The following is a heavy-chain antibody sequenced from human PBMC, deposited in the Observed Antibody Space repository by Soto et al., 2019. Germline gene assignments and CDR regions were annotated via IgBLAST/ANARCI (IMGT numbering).Heavy chain of an antibody. D-gene: IGHD2-15*01. Sequence: SVKVSCKASGGSFSSFAISWVRQAPGQGLEWMGGIIPIFGTTNYAQKFQGRVTITADASTTTAFMELSSLRSEDTAVYYCARQDRVVAEGRWFDPWGQGTLVTVSS. CDR1: GGSFSSFA. CDR2: IIPIFGTT. CDR3: ARQDRVVAEGRWFDP. J-gene: IGHJ5*02. V-gene: IGHV1-69*13.